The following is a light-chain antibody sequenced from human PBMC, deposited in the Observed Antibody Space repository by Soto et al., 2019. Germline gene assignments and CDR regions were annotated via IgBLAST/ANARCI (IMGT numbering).Light chain of an antibody. CDR3: QSYDSRNVV. Sequence: NFMLTQPHSVSESPWKTVTISCTGSSGSIASNYVQWYQQRPGSAPTTVIYEDNQRPSGVPDRFSGSIDSSSNSASLTISGMKTEDEADYYCQSYDSRNVVFGGGTKLTVL. J-gene: IGLJ2*01. CDR1: SGSIASNY. CDR2: EDN. V-gene: IGLV6-57*02.